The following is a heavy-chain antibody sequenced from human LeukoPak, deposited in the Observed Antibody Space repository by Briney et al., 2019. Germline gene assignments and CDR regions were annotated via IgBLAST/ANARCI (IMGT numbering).Heavy chain of an antibody. CDR1: GFTFPDYY. V-gene: IGHV1-2*02. CDR3: VREGNQVLTKNFDL. J-gene: IGHJ4*02. Sequence: ASVKVSCKTSGFTFPDYYIHWVRLAPGQGLEWMGYINPHSGVTSFPQRFRGRVTLTADTSISAAYMDLSSLTSDETAIYYCVREGNQVLTKNFDLGGQGALVTVSS. CDR2: INPHSGVT. D-gene: IGHD4-23*01.